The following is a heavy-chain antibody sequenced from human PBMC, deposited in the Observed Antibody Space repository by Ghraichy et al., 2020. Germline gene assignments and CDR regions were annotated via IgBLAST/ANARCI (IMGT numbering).Heavy chain of an antibody. J-gene: IGHJ6*03. D-gene: IGHD2-15*01. CDR2: IYYSGST. CDR3: ARIVVEGYYYYMDV. CDR1: GGSISSSNFY. Sequence: SETLSLTCTVSGGSISSSNFYWGWIRQPPGKGLEWIGSIYYSGSTYYNPSLKSRVTIFEDTSKNQFSLKLSPVTAADTGVYYCARIVVEGYYYYMDVWGKGTTVTVSS. V-gene: IGHV4-39*01.